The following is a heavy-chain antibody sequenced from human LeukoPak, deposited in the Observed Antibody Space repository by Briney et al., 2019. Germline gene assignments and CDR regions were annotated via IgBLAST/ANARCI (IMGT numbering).Heavy chain of an antibody. CDR1: GGSISSYY. Sequence: SENLSLTCTVSGGSISSYYWSWIRQPPGKGLEWIGYIYYSGSTNYNPSLKSRVTISVDTSKNQFSLKLSSVTAADTAVYYCARAAGVDYDSSGYHDYWGQGTLVTVSS. J-gene: IGHJ4*02. CDR2: IYYSGST. D-gene: IGHD3-22*01. CDR3: ARAAGVDYDSSGYHDY. V-gene: IGHV4-59*01.